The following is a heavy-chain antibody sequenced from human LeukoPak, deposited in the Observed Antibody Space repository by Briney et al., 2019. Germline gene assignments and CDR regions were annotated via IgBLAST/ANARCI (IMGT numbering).Heavy chain of an antibody. CDR1: GVSFDDYY. V-gene: IGHV4-34*01. CDR2: INHSGYT. Sequence: SQTLSLTCAVSGVSFDDYYWASVRQTPGKGLEWIGEINHSGYTNDSSSLKSRVTLSIDTSRKQFSLNLRSVTVADAGIYYCTRMTTGHDYWGQGTLVTVSS. CDR3: TRMTTGHDY. J-gene: IGHJ4*02. D-gene: IGHD4-17*01.